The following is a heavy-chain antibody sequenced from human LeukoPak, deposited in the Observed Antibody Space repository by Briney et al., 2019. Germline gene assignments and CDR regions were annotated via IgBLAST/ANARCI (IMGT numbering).Heavy chain of an antibody. CDR2: ISDSGATS. V-gene: IGHV3-23*01. D-gene: IGHD3-10*01. J-gene: IGHJ4*02. CDR1: GFTFSSYG. CDR3: ARDRDYYGSGSYYN. Sequence: GGSLRLSWAASGFTFSSYGMSWVRQAPGRGLEWVSTISDSGATSYYADSVTGRFTISRDNAKNSLYLQMNSLRAEDTAVYYCARDRDYYGSGSYYNWGQGTLVTVSS.